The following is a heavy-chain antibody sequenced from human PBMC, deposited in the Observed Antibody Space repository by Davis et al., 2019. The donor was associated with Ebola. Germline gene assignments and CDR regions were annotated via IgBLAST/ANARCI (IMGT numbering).Heavy chain of an antibody. CDR1: GHTFTGYY. J-gene: IGHJ6*02. Sequence: ASVKVSCKASGHTFTGYYIHWVRQAPGQGLEWMGWINPNNGDTKLAQRFQGRVTMTRDTSTGTAYMELSRLRSDYTAVFLCARASPPEYNVWSRNPHYHYFTMDDWGQGTTVTVSS. V-gene: IGHV1-2*02. D-gene: IGHD2-8*01. CDR3: ARASPPEYNVWSRNPHYHYFTMDD. CDR2: INPNNGDT.